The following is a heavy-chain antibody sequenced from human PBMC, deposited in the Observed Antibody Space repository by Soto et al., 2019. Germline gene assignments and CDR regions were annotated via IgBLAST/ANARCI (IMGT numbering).Heavy chain of an antibody. CDR1: GASIITDNYF. CDR3: ARRRASDYGGNHHPYYFDR. Sequence: SETLSLTCTVSGASIITDNYFWVWIRQSPRRGLELIGSISYSGRTYDNPSLQSRVTISIDASKNQFSLKLTSVTTADTAVYYCARRRASDYGGNHHPYYFDRWGQGAMVTVSS. CDR2: ISYSGRT. D-gene: IGHD4-17*01. V-gene: IGHV4-39*01. J-gene: IGHJ4*02.